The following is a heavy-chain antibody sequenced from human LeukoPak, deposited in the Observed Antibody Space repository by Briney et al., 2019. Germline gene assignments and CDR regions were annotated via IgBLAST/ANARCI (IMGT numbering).Heavy chain of an antibody. Sequence: SETLSLTCTVSGYSIGSGYYWGWIRQPPGKGLEWIGSIYHSGSTYYNPSLKSRVTISVDRSKNQFSLKLSSVTAADTAVYYCARVVAAAGMDRAEYFQHWGQGTLVTVSS. V-gene: IGHV4-38-2*02. J-gene: IGHJ1*01. CDR3: ARVVAAAGMDRAEYFQH. CDR1: GYSIGSGYY. CDR2: IYHSGST. D-gene: IGHD6-13*01.